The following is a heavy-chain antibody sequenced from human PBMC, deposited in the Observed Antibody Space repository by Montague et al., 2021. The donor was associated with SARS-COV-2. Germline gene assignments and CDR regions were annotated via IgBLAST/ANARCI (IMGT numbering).Heavy chain of an antibody. Sequence: SETLSFTCTVSGSSISSETHYWGWIRQPPGKGLEWIGSIFYSGSTYYNSSLKSRVSISVDTSNNQFSLRLRSVTAADTAVYYCASQPIPVTGSGEFDYWGPGTLVTVSS. CDR3: ASQPIPVTGSGEFDY. D-gene: IGHD6-19*01. CDR2: IFYSGST. CDR1: GSSISSETHY. J-gene: IGHJ4*02. V-gene: IGHV4-39*01.